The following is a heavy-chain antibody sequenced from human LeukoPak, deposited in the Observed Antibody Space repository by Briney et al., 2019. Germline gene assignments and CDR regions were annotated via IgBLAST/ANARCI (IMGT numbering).Heavy chain of an antibody. Sequence: PSQTLSLTCTVSGGSISSSSHYWGWIRQPPGKGLEWIGSIYYSGDTYYNPSLKSRVTTSVDTSKSQFSLRLSSVTAADTAVYYCARVSTEWLQFYFDFWGQGILVTVSS. V-gene: IGHV4-39*01. CDR3: ARVSTEWLQFYFDF. J-gene: IGHJ4*02. CDR1: GGSISSSSHY. CDR2: IYYSGDT. D-gene: IGHD5-18*01.